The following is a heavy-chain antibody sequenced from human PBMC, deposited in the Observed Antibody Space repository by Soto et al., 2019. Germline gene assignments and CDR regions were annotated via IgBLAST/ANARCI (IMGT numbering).Heavy chain of an antibody. D-gene: IGHD3-10*01. CDR2: IYYSGST. Sequence: QLQLQESGPGLVKPSETLSLTCTVSGGSISSSSYYWGWIRQPPGKGLEWIGSIYYSGSTYYNPSIKSRVTISVDTSKNQFSLKLSSVTAADTAVYYCARHSGLLWFGEFAFDIWGQGTMVTVSS. CDR1: GGSISSSSYY. CDR3: ARHSGLLWFGEFAFDI. V-gene: IGHV4-39*01. J-gene: IGHJ3*02.